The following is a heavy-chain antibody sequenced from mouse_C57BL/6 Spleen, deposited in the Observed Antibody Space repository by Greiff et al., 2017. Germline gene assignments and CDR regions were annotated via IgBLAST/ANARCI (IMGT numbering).Heavy chain of an antibody. CDR3: ARSFYSNWTGFAD. Sequence: QVQLQQPGAELVKPGASVKLSCKASGYTFTSYWMHWVKQRPGQGLEWIGMIHPNSGSTNYNEKFKSKATLTVDKSSSTAYMQLSSLTSEDSAVYYCARSFYSNWTGFADWGKGTLVTVAA. D-gene: IGHD2-5*01. CDR2: IHPNSGST. V-gene: IGHV1-64*01. J-gene: IGHJ3*01. CDR1: GYTFTSYW.